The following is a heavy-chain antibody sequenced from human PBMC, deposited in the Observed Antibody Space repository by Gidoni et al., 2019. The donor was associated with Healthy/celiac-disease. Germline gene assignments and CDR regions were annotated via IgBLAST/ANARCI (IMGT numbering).Heavy chain of an antibody. CDR2: ISYDGSNK. CDR1: GFTFSSYA. Sequence: QVQLVESGGGVVQPGRSLRLSCAASGFTFSSYAMHWVRQAPGKGLEWVAVISYDGSNKYYADSVKGRFTISRDNSKNTLYLQMNSLRAEDTAVYYCARDEGWFGELLQNFDYWGQGTLVTVSS. V-gene: IGHV3-30*04. J-gene: IGHJ4*02. D-gene: IGHD3-10*01. CDR3: ARDEGWFGELLQNFDY.